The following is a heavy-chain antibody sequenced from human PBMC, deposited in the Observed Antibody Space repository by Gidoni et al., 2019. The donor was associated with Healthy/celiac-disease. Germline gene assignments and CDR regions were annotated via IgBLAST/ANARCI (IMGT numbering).Heavy chain of an antibody. CDR1: GFTFSNAW. D-gene: IGHD6-13*01. CDR2: IKSKTDGGTT. V-gene: IGHV3-15*01. J-gene: IGHJ4*02. CDR3: TTAPGYSSSWYKYYFDY. Sequence: EVQLVESGGGLVKPGGSLRLSCAASGFTFSNAWMSWVRQAPGKVLEWVGRIKSKTDGGTTDYAAPVKGRFTISRDDSKNTLYLQMNSLKTEDTAVYYCTTAPGYSSSWYKYYFDYWGQGTLVTVSS.